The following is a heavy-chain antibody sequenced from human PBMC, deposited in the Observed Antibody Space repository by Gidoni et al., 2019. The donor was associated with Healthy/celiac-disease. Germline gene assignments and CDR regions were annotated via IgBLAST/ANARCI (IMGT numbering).Heavy chain of an antibody. CDR3: ARAGRERPANYGSGSYRPPLSPFDY. D-gene: IGHD3-10*01. Sequence: LEWIGEINHSGSTNYNPSLKSRVTISVDTSKNQFSLKLSSVTAADTAVYYCARAGRERPANYGSGSYRPPLSPFDYWGQGTLVTVSS. V-gene: IGHV4-34*01. J-gene: IGHJ4*02. CDR2: INHSGST.